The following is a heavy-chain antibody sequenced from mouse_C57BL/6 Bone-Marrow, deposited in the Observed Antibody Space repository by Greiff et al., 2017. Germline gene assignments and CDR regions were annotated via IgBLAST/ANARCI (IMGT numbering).Heavy chain of an antibody. J-gene: IGHJ3*01. Sequence: QVQLQQSGAELARPGASVKLSCKASGYTFTSYGISWVKQRTGQGLEWIGEIYPRSGNTYYNEKFKGKATLTADKSSSTAYMELRSLTSEDSAVYFGARGDYSNYWFAYWGQGTLVTVSA. V-gene: IGHV1-81*01. D-gene: IGHD2-5*01. CDR2: IYPRSGNT. CDR3: ARGDYSNYWFAY. CDR1: GYTFTSYG.